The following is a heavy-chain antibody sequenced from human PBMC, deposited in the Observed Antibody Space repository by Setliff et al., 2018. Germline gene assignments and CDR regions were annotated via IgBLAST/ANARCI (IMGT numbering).Heavy chain of an antibody. D-gene: IGHD3-3*01. CDR1: GGSISSSSYY. CDR2: IYYSGST. CDR3: ARGYRGYYNFWSGSQGANWFDP. V-gene: IGHV4-39*07. Sequence: SETLSLTCTVSGGSISSSSYYWGWIRQPPGKGLEWIGSIYYSGSTNYNPSLKSRVTISVDKSKNQFSLKLSSVTAADTAVYYCARGYRGYYNFWSGSQGANWFDPWGQGTLVTVSS. J-gene: IGHJ5*02.